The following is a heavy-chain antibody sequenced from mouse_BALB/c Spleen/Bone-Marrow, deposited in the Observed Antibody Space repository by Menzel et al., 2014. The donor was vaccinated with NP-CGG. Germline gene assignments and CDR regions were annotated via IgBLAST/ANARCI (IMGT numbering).Heavy chain of an antibody. V-gene: IGHV1S126*01. J-gene: IGHJ3*01. D-gene: IGHD2-1*01. CDR2: IDPSDSET. CDR1: GYSFTSYW. Sequence: QVQLKQYGPQLVRPGASVKISCKASGYSFTSYWMHWVKQRPGQGLEWIGMIDPSDSETRLNQKFKDKATLTVDKSSSTAYMQLSSPTSEDSAVYYCASPSDGNPFAYWGQGTLVTVSA. CDR3: ASPSDGNPFAY.